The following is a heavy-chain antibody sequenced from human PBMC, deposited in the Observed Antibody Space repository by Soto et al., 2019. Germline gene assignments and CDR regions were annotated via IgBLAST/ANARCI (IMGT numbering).Heavy chain of an antibody. J-gene: IGHJ4*02. Sequence: EVQLLESGGGLVQPGGSLRLSCVGSGFFFSSYTMTWVRQAPGKGLEWVSSFSATSENTYYADSVRGRFTISRDNSKNTLCLQMNSLTAADTAMYYCAKARDQQWVRLPFDYWGQGILVTVSS. CDR1: GFFFSSYT. CDR3: AKARDQQWVRLPFDY. CDR2: FSATSENT. D-gene: IGHD6-19*01. V-gene: IGHV3-23*01.